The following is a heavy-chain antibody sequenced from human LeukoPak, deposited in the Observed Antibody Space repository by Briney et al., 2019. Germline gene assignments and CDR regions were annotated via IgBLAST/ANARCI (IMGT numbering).Heavy chain of an antibody. CDR3: ARSGYGYFLDY. D-gene: IGHD5-18*01. J-gene: IGHJ4*02. CDR2: ISSSGSTI. V-gene: IGHV3-48*03. CDR1: GFTFSSYE. Sequence: GGSLRLSCAAPGFTFSSYEMNWVRQAPGKGLEWVSYISSSGSTIYYADFVKGRFTISRDNAKNSLYLQMNSLRAEDTAVYYCARSGYGYFLDYWGQGTLVTVSS.